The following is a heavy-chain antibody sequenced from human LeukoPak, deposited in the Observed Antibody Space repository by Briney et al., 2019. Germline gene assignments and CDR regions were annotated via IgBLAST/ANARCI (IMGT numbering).Heavy chain of an antibody. Sequence: GGSLRLSCAASGFTFSSYGMHWVRQAPGKGLGWVAVISYDGSNKYYADSVKGRFTISRDNSKNTLYLQMNSLRAEDTAVYYCAKDGYCSSTSCHGGYYFDYWGQGTLVTVSS. V-gene: IGHV3-30*18. CDR2: ISYDGSNK. CDR1: GFTFSSYG. CDR3: AKDGYCSSTSCHGGYYFDY. D-gene: IGHD2-2*03. J-gene: IGHJ4*02.